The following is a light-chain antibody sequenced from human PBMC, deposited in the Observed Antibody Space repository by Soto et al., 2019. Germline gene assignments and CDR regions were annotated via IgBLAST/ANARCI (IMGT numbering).Light chain of an antibody. CDR2: GAS. CDR1: QSVTSNA. Sequence: MVLTQSPGILSLSPGERATLSCRASQSVTSNALAWYQQKTAQDPRLLVYGASNRATVLPDRFSGSGSGTDFYLTISRLEPEDCELYLCQQYSVGSPVTLGGGTNLEI. CDR3: QQYSVGSPVT. V-gene: IGKV3-20*01. J-gene: IGKJ4*01.